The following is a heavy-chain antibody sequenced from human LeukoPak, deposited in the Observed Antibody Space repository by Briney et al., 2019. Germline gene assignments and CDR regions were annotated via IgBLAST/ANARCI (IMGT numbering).Heavy chain of an antibody. CDR3: ARSNLYSKYYYEGGNWFDP. D-gene: IGHD3-22*01. CDR2: IKQDGSEK. CDR1: GFTFSSYW. J-gene: IGHJ5*02. Sequence: PGGSLRLSCAASGFTFSSYWVSWVRQAPGKGLEWVANIKQDGSEKYYVDSVKGRFTISRDNAKNSLYLQMNSLRAEDTAVYYCARSNLYSKYYYEGGNWFDPWGQGTLVTVSS. V-gene: IGHV3-7*01.